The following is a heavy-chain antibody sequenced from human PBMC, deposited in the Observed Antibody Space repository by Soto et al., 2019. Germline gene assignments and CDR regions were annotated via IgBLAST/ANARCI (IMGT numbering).Heavy chain of an antibody. Sequence: EVQLLESGGGLVQPGGSLRLSCAASGFTFSSYAMSWVRQAPGKGLEWVSAISRRGGSTYYADSVNGRFTISRDNSKNTLYLQMNSLRAEDTAVYYCAKGGGYSYEMEVLYFDYWGQGNLVNVSS. V-gene: IGHV3-23*01. CDR1: GFTFSSYA. CDR2: ISRRGGST. J-gene: IGHJ4*02. CDR3: AKGGGYSYEMEVLYFDY. D-gene: IGHD5-18*01.